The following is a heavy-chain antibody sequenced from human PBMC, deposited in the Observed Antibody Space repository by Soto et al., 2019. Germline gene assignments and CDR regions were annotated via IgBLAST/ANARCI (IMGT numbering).Heavy chain of an antibody. CDR3: ARERSNSSYNCLDP. CDR1: GYTCISYG. Sequence: QVQLVQSGPEVKKPGASVQVSCKASGYTCISYGVSWVRQAPGQGLEWMGWISASNGNRKNAQKFKGRVTITTDTSTSTSYMEVRSLRSDATAIYYCARERSNSSYNCLDPWGQGALVTVSS. CDR2: ISASNGNR. J-gene: IGHJ5*02. D-gene: IGHD1-20*01. V-gene: IGHV1-18*01.